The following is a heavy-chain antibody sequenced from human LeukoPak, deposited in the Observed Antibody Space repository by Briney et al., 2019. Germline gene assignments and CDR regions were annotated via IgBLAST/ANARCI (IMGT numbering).Heavy chain of an antibody. CDR3: ARDKGVTGPGTFDI. CDR1: GGTFSSYA. J-gene: IGHJ3*02. Sequence: SVKVSCKASGGTFSSYAISWVRQAPGQGLEWMGGIIPIFGTAYYAQKFQGRVTITTDESTSTAYMELSSLRSEDTAVYYCARDKGVTGPGTFDIWGQGTMVTVSS. V-gene: IGHV1-69*05. D-gene: IGHD1-20*01. CDR2: IIPIFGTA.